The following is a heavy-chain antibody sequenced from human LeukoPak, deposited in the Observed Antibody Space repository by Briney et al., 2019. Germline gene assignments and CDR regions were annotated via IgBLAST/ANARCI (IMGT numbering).Heavy chain of an antibody. J-gene: IGHJ5*02. D-gene: IGHD2/OR15-2a*01. V-gene: IGHV4-61*02. CDR2: IYTNGET. CDR1: GDSLSSGNYY. Sequence: TLSLTCTVSGDSLSSGNYYWTWIRQPAGKGLEWIGRIYTNGETNYNPSLKSRVTILLDTSKNHFSLRLSSVTATDTAIYFCARGRGGRLSASNWFDTWGQGILVTVSS. CDR3: ARGRGGRLSASNWFDT.